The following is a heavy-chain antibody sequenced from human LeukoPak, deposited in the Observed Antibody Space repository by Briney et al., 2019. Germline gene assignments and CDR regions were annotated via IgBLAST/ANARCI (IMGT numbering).Heavy chain of an antibody. CDR2: INHSGSP. V-gene: IGHV4-34*01. CDR3: ARRPPPLVGATKGWFDP. J-gene: IGHJ5*02. CDR1: GGSFSGYY. D-gene: IGHD1-26*01. Sequence: SETLSLTCAVYGGSFSGYYWTWIRQPPGMGLNWIEEINHSGSPNYTPSRMIRVTISVEPSKNQVSLKLISVTAADTAVYYCARRPPPLVGATKGWFDPWGQGTLVTVSS.